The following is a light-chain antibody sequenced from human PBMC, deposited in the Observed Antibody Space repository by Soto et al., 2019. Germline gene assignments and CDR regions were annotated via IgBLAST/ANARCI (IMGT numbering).Light chain of an antibody. Sequence: EIVLTQSPGTLSLSPGERATLSCRASQSVSSSYLAWYQQKPGQAPRLLIYGASSRATGIPDRFSGSGSGTDFTLTISRLESEDFAVYYCQQCGSSPPITLGQGTRLEIK. J-gene: IGKJ5*01. CDR2: GAS. CDR3: QQCGSSPPIT. CDR1: QSVSSSY. V-gene: IGKV3-20*01.